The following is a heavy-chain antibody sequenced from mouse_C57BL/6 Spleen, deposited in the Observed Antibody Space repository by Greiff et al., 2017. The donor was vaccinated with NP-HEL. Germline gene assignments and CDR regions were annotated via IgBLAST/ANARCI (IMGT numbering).Heavy chain of an antibody. CDR3: ARNGYRNYGLFAY. J-gene: IGHJ3*01. CDR1: GYTFTDYN. D-gene: IGHD2-5*01. V-gene: IGHV1-18*01. Sequence: VQLQQSGPELVKPGASVKIPCKASGYTFTDYNMDWVKQSHGKRLEWIGDINPNNGGTIYNQKFKGKATLTVAKSSSTAYIGLRSLTSEDTAVYYCARNGYRNYGLFAYWGQGTLVTVSA. CDR2: INPNNGGT.